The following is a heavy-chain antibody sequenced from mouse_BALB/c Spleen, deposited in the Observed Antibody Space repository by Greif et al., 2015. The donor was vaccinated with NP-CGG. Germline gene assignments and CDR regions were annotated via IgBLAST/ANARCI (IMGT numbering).Heavy chain of an antibody. J-gene: IGHJ2*01. CDR2: IDPANGNT. D-gene: IGHD2-4*01. CDR3: ARWDWDYDDYFDY. V-gene: IGHV14-3*02. Sequence: EVQLQQSGAELVKPGASVKLSCTASGFNIKDTYMHWVKQRPEQGLEWIGRIDPANGNTKYDPKFQGKATITADTSSNTAYLQLSSLTSEDTAVYYCARWDWDYDDYFDYWGQGTTLTVSS. CDR1: GFNIKDTY.